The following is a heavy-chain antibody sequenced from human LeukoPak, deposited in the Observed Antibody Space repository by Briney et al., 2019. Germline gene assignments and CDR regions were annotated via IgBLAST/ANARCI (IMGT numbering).Heavy chain of an antibody. CDR3: AKVPPTYYDFWSGYYG. V-gene: IGHV3-23*01. Sequence: GGSLRLSCAASGFTFSSYAMSWVRQAPGKGLEWVSAISGSGGSTYYADSVKGRFTISRDNSKNTLYLQMNSLRAEDTAVYYCAKVPPTYYDFWSGYYGWGQGTLVTVSS. J-gene: IGHJ4*02. CDR2: ISGSGGST. D-gene: IGHD3-3*01. CDR1: GFTFSSYA.